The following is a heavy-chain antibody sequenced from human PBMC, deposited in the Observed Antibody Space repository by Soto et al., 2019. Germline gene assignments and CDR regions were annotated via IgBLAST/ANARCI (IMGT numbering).Heavy chain of an antibody. CDR3: ARSSVAGAGYFQH. J-gene: IGHJ1*01. D-gene: IGHD6-19*01. V-gene: IGHV4-31*03. Sequence: QVQLQESGPGLVKPSQTLSLTCTVSGGSVSGGVYYWNCIRQHPEKGLEWIGYIYYSGSTYYNPSLRSRVTISADTSKNQFSMKLSSVTVADTAVYYCARSSVAGAGYFQHWGQGTQVSVSS. CDR1: GGSVSGGVYY. CDR2: IYYSGST.